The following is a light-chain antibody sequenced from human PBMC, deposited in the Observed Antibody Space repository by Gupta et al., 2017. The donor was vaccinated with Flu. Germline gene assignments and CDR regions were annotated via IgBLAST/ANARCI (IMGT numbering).Light chain of an antibody. CDR3: QQYGSSPPYT. Sequence: GTLSLSPGERATLSCRASQSVSSSYLAWYQQKPGQAPRLLIYGASSRATGIPDRFSGSGSGTDFTLTISRLEPEDFAVYYCQQYGSSPPYTLGQGTKLEIK. J-gene: IGKJ2*01. CDR2: GAS. CDR1: QSVSSSY. V-gene: IGKV3-20*01.